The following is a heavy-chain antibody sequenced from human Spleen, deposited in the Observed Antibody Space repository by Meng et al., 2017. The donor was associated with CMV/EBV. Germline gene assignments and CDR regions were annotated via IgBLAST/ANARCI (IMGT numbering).Heavy chain of an antibody. V-gene: IGHV3-30*02. CDR3: AKDGGYDSSGYYYRAFDI. CDR1: GFIFNTYG. D-gene: IGHD3-22*01. Sequence: GGSLRLSCAASGFIFNTYGMHWVRQAPGKGLEWVTFIRYDGSKSYSADSVKGRFTISRDNSKNTLYLQMNSLRAEDTAVYYCAKDGGYDSSGYYYRAFDIWGQGTMVTVSS. J-gene: IGHJ3*02. CDR2: IRYDGSKS.